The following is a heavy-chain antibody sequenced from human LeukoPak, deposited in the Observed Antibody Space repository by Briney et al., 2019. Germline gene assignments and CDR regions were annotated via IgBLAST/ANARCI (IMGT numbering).Heavy chain of an antibody. CDR2: IYYSGST. J-gene: IGHJ3*02. CDR1: GASISTTSYY. Sequence: PSETLSLTCTVPGASISTTSYYGAWIRQPPGKGLEWIGNIYYSGSTNYNPSLQSRATLSVDTSKNQFSLKLSSVTAADTAVYYCARQDYYDAFDIWGQGTMVTVSS. CDR3: ARQDYYDAFDI. V-gene: IGHV4-39*01. D-gene: IGHD3-10*01.